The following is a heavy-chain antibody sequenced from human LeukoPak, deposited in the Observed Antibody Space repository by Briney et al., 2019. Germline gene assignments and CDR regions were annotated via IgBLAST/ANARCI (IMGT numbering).Heavy chain of an antibody. J-gene: IGHJ4*02. CDR2: IRYDGYKK. CDR3: ARNAHSFDSSGYYFHF. Sequence: PGGSLRLSCAASGFTLSEFGMHWVRQAPGKGLEWITFIRYDGYKKHYIDSVKGRFTTSRDNFKNTVSLQMSSLRVEDTAVYYCARNAHSFDSSGYYFHFWGQGTRVTVSS. CDR1: GFTLSEFG. V-gene: IGHV3-30*02. D-gene: IGHD3-22*01.